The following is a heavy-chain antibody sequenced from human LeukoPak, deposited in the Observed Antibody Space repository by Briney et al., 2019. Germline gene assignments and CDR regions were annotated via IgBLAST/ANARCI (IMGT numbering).Heavy chain of an antibody. CDR3: ARGSTRRNYYYYMDV. CDR1: GGTFSSYA. D-gene: IGHD2-2*01. J-gene: IGHJ6*03. V-gene: IGHV1-69*13. CDR2: IIPIFGTA. Sequence: SVKVSCMASGGTFSSYAISWVRQAPGQGLEWVGGIIPIFGTANYAQKFQGRVTITADESTSTAYMELSSLRSEDTAVYYCARGSTRRNYYYYMDVWGKGTTVTVSS.